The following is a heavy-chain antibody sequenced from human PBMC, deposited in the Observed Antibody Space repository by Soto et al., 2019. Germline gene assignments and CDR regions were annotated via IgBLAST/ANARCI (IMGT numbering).Heavy chain of an antibody. J-gene: IGHJ3*02. CDR1: GFTFSNYW. CDR3: ARDRVGYCSGGSCYSHAFDI. Sequence: GGSLRLSCAASGFTFSNYWMSWVRQAPGKGLEWVANIKQDGNEKYYVDSVKGRFTISRDNAKNSLYLHVNSLRAEDTAVYYCARDRVGYCSGGSCYSHAFDIWGQGTMVTVSS. CDR2: IKQDGNEK. D-gene: IGHD2-15*01. V-gene: IGHV3-7*05.